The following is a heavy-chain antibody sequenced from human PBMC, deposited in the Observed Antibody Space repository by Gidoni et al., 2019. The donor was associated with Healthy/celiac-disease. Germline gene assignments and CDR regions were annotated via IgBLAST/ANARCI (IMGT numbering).Heavy chain of an antibody. V-gene: IGHV3-21*01. CDR2: ISSSSRYR. CDR1: VFTFRSYS. Sequence: EVQLVESGVGLVTPGGSLRLSCAASVFTFRSYSMTWVRQAPGKGLEWVSSISSSSRYRYYADSVKGRFTISRDNAKNSLYLQMNSLRAEDTAVYYCARDGYSGYDLSPGDYWGQGTLVTVSS. CDR3: ARDGYSGYDLSPGDY. J-gene: IGHJ4*02. D-gene: IGHD5-12*01.